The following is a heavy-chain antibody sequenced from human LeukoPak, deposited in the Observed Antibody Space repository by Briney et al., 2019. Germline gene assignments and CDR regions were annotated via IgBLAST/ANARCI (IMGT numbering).Heavy chain of an antibody. CDR3: ARALPGMAVAGNYGFDL. Sequence: GGSLRLSCAASGFTFDTYSMNWVRQAPVKGLEGVSCIGCRASYIYYADSMKGRLTISRDNAKNSLYLEMNSLRDDDTAVYYCARALPGMAVAGNYGFDLWGQGTMVTVSS. D-gene: IGHD6-19*01. J-gene: IGHJ3*01. CDR2: IGCRASYI. V-gene: IGHV3-21*01. CDR1: GFTFDTYS.